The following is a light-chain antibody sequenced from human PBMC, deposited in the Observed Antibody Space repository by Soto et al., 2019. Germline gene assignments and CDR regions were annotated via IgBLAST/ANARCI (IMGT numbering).Light chain of an antibody. CDR3: QQYGRST. CDR2: GAS. Sequence: EIVMTQSPATLSVSPGERVPLSCRASQSVVSNLAWYQQKPGQAPRLLIYGASTRATGIPARFSGSGSGTDFTLTISRLEPEDFAVYYCQQYGRSTFGQGTKVDIK. V-gene: IGKV3-20*01. CDR1: QSVVSN. J-gene: IGKJ1*01.